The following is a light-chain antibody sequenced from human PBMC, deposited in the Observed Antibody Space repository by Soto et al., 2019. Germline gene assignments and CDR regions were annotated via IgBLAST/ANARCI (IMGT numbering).Light chain of an antibody. CDR2: GAS. J-gene: IGKJ5*01. CDR1: QSVSSSY. CDR3: QPYGSSST. V-gene: IGKV3-20*01. Sequence: EIVLTQSPGTLSLSPGERATLSCRASQSVSSSYLAWYQQKPGQAPRLLIYGASSRATGIPDRFSGSGSGTDFTLTISRLEPEDFAVYYCQPYGSSSTLGQGTRLEIK.